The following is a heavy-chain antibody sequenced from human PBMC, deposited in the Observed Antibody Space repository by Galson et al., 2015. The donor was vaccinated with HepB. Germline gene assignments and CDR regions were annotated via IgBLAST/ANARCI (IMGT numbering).Heavy chain of an antibody. Sequence: SLRLSCAASGFTFSSYDLHWVRQATGTGLEWVSAIGTAGDTYYPGSVKGRFTISSENAKNSLYHQMNSLRAGDTAVYYCARESAVAGHAFDIWGQGTMVTVSS. CDR2: IGTAGDT. CDR3: ARESAVAGHAFDI. CDR1: GFTFSSYD. V-gene: IGHV3-13*04. D-gene: IGHD6-19*01. J-gene: IGHJ3*02.